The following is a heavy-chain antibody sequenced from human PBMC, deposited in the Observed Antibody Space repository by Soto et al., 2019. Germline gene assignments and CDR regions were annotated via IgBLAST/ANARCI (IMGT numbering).Heavy chain of an antibody. J-gene: IGHJ4*02. CDR1: GLTFSSYA. D-gene: IGHD3-10*01. Sequence: GGSLRLSCAASGLTFSSYAMSWVRQAPGKGLEWVSATSGSGGATDYADFVKGRFTISRDNSKNTLCLQMNSLRAEDTAVYYCAKESSTSGNFYNPTDYWGQGTLVTVSS. CDR3: AKESSTSGNFYNPTDY. CDR2: TSGSGGAT. V-gene: IGHV3-23*01.